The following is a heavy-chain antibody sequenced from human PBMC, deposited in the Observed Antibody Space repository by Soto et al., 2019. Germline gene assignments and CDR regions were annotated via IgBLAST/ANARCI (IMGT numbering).Heavy chain of an antibody. CDR2: IYTTGSA. D-gene: IGHD3-9*01. J-gene: IGHJ5*02. CDR1: GVSIKTYY. V-gene: IGHV4-4*07. CDR3: ARDDYYDSNNWFDP. Sequence: EMGPPSETLSLTCAVSGVSIKTYYWSWIRKPAGKGLEWIGRIYTTGSANHNPSLKSRVTMSVDTSKNQVSLKLTSVTAADAGVYYCARDDYYDSNNWFDPWGQGILVTVSS.